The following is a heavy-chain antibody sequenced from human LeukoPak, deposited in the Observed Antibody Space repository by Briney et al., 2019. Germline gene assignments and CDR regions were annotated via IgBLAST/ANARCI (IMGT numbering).Heavy chain of an antibody. V-gene: IGHV1-3*01. CDR3: ARDYYGSGSYDVYSWFNP. Sequence: ASVEVSCKASGYTFTSYAMHWVRQAPGQRLEWMGWINAGNGNTKYSQKFQGRVTITRDTSASTAYMELSSLRSEDTAVYYCARDYYGSGSYDVYSWFNPWGQGTLVTVSS. CDR2: INAGNGNT. D-gene: IGHD3-10*01. J-gene: IGHJ5*02. CDR1: GYTFTSYA.